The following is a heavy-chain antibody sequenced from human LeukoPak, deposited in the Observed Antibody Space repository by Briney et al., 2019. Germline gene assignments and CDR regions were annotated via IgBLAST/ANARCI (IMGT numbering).Heavy chain of an antibody. CDR3: ARREMATTHFDY. Sequence: GESLKISCKGSGYSFNTYWIGWVRQMPGKGLEWMGIIYPGDSDIRYSPSFQGQVTISADKSISTAYLQWSSLKASDTAMYYCARREMATTHFDYWGQGTLVTVSS. CDR2: IYPGDSDI. J-gene: IGHJ4*02. D-gene: IGHD5-24*01. V-gene: IGHV5-51*01. CDR1: GYSFNTYW.